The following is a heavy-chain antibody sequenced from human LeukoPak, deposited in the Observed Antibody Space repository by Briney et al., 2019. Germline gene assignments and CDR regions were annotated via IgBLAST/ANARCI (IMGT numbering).Heavy chain of an antibody. CDR3: ARSYSNHLFGMDV. Sequence: GGSLRLSCAASGFTVSSYYMTWVLQAPGKGLEWVSVIYSGGSTYYADSVKGRVAISRDNSNNTVFLQMNIVRAEDTAVYYCARSYSNHLFGMDVWGQGTTVTVSS. CDR2: IYSGGST. V-gene: IGHV3-66*01. CDR1: GFTVSSYY. D-gene: IGHD4-11*01. J-gene: IGHJ6*02.